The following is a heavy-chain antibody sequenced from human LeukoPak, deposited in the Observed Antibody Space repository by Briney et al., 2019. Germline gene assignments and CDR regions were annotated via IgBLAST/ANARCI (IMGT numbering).Heavy chain of an antibody. Sequence: GGSLRLSCTASGFTFGDYAMSWVRQAPGKGLEWVSAITASGHRTYHSDSVRGRFTISRDNSKNTLYLQMNSLRAEDTAAYYCAKDYYDSSGSQYDYWGQGTLVTVSS. D-gene: IGHD3-22*01. V-gene: IGHV3-23*01. CDR3: AKDYYDSSGSQYDY. J-gene: IGHJ4*02. CDR2: ITASGHRT. CDR1: GFTFGDYA.